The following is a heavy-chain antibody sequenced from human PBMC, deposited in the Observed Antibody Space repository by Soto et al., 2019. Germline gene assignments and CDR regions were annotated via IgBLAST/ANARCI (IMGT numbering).Heavy chain of an antibody. CDR3: ASRDPGTSVDY. V-gene: IGHV4-4*02. CDR2: IYRTGST. D-gene: IGHD1-7*01. CDR1: GGSFTSNNW. Sequence: LSLTCAVSGGSFTSNNWWTWVRQPPGQGLEWIGEIYRTGSTNYNPSLKSRVTISLDKSENQFSLKVTSLTAADTAVYYCASRDPGTSVDYWGQGTLVNVS. J-gene: IGHJ4*02.